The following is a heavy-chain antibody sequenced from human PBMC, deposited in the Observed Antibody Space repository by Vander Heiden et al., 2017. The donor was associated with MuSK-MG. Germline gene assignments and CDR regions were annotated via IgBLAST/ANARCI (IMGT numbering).Heavy chain of an antibody. CDR3: ARGKYSSGWHPFGY. J-gene: IGHJ4*02. CDR2: INHSGRT. CDR1: GGSFSGYY. D-gene: IGHD6-19*01. Sequence: QVQLQQWGAGLLKPSETLSLTCAVYGGSFSGYYWSWIRQPPGKGLEWIGEINHSGRTNYNPSLKSRVTISVDTSKNQLSRKLRSVTAADTAVYYCARGKYSSGWHPFGYWCQGTLVTVSS. V-gene: IGHV4-34*01.